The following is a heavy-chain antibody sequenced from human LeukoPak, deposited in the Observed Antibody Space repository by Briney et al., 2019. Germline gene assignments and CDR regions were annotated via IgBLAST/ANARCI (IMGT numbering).Heavy chain of an antibody. D-gene: IGHD2-2*02. CDR1: GESFSGYS. Sequence: SETLSLTCAVYGESFSGYSWSWIRQPPGKGLEWIGEINHIGDTNYNPSLKSRVTISVDTSKNQFSLKLNSVTAADTAVYYCARPRTYCSSTSCHKGSLYYFDYWGQGTLVTVFS. CDR2: INHIGDT. V-gene: IGHV4-34*01. J-gene: IGHJ4*02. CDR3: ARPRTYCSSTSCHKGSLYYFDY.